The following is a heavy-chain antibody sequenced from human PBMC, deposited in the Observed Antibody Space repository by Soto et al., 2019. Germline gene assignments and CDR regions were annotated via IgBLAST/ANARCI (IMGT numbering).Heavy chain of an antibody. Sequence: QVQLVQSGAEVKKPGSSVKVSCKASGGTFSSYTISWVRLAPGQGLEWMGRIIPILGIANYAQKFQGRVTITADKSTSTAYMELSSLRSEDTAVYYCAGAYGSGSYYRDYWGQGTLVTVSS. J-gene: IGHJ4*02. D-gene: IGHD3-10*01. CDR2: IIPILGIA. V-gene: IGHV1-69*02. CDR3: AGAYGSGSYYRDY. CDR1: GGTFSSYT.